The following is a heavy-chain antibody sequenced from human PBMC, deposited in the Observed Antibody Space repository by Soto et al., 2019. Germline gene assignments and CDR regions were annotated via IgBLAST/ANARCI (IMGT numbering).Heavy chain of an antibody. V-gene: IGHV1-8*01. CDR3: ARVGYYYDSSGYYLSFDY. D-gene: IGHD3-22*01. CDR2: MNPNSGNT. CDR1: GYTFTSYD. Sequence: ASVKVSCKASGYTFTSYDVNWVRQATGQGLEWMGWMNPNSGNTGYAQKFQGRVTMTRNTSISTAYMELSSLRSEDTAVYYCARVGYYYDSSGYYLSFDYWGQGTLVTVSS. J-gene: IGHJ4*02.